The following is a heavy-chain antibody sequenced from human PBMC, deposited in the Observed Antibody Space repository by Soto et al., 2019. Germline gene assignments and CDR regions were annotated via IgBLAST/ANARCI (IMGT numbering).Heavy chain of an antibody. CDR2: INPSGGST. J-gene: IGHJ5*02. CDR1: GYTFTSYY. CDR3: ARNGYYYGSGIWFDP. Sequence: GASVKVSCKASGYTFTSYYMHWVRQAPGQGLEWMGIINPSGGSTSYAQKFQGRVTMTRDTSTSTVYMELSSLRSEDTAVYYCARNGYYYGSGIWFDPWGQGTLVTVSS. V-gene: IGHV1-46*03. D-gene: IGHD3-10*01.